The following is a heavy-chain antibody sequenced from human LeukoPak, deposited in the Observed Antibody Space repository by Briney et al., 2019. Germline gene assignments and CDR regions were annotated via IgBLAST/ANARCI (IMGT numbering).Heavy chain of an antibody. D-gene: IGHD3-22*01. V-gene: IGHV1-24*01. J-gene: IGHJ3*02. CDR3: ATDGGSWGYYDSSGPRGSAFDI. CDR1: GYTLTELS. CDR2: FDPEDGET. Sequence: GASVKVSCKVSGYTLTELSMHWVRQAPGKGLEWMGGFDPEDGETIYAQKFQGRVTMTEDTSTDTAYMELSSLRSEDTAVYYCATDGGSWGYYDSSGPRGSAFDIWGQGTMVTVSS.